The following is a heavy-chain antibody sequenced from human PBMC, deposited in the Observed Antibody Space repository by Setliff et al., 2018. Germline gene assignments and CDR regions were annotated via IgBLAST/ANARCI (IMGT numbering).Heavy chain of an antibody. J-gene: IGHJ6*02. CDR2: LSGDGITI. Sequence: PGGSLRLSCAASVFSFSYYYMSWVRQAPGKGLEWLSKLSGDGITIYYADSVRGRFTISRDNAKDSLYLQMNSLRSEDTALYFCTFYGVFYAMYVWGRGTTVTVSS. CDR1: VFSFSYYY. V-gene: IGHV3-11*04. CDR3: TFYGVFYAMYV. D-gene: IGHD4-17*01.